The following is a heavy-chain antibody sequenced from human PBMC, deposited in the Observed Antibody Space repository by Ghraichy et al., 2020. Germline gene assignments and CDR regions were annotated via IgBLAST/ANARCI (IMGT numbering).Heavy chain of an antibody. Sequence: GGSLRLSCAASGFTFSSYSMNWVRQAPGKGLEWVSYISSSSSTIYYADSVKGRFTISRDNAKNSLYLQMNSLRDEDTAVYYCARDVRSSSWLDNWFDPWGQGTLVTVSS. D-gene: IGHD6-13*01. CDR1: GFTFSSYS. CDR2: ISSSSSTI. CDR3: ARDVRSSSWLDNWFDP. J-gene: IGHJ5*02. V-gene: IGHV3-48*02.